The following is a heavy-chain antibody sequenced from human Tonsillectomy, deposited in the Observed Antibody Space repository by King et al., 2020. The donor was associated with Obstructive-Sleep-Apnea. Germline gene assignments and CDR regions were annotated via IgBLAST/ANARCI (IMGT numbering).Heavy chain of an antibody. Sequence: LQLQESGPGLVKPSQTLSLTCTVSGVSISSGGYYWSWIRQHPGKGLGWIGYIYYGGSTYHNPSLKSRVTISVDTSKNQFSLRLSSVTAADTAFYYCARSDDAFDIWGQGTMVTVSS. CDR2: IYYGGST. CDR3: ARSDDAFDI. J-gene: IGHJ3*02. V-gene: IGHV4-31*03. CDR1: GVSISSGGYY.